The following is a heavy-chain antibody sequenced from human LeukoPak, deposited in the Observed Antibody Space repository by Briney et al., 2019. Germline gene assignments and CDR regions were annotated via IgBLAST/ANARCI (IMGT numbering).Heavy chain of an antibody. V-gene: IGHV3-23*01. D-gene: IGHD6-13*01. CDR2: ISGSGGST. CDR1: GFTFSSYA. Sequence: GGSLRLSCAASGFTFSSYAMSWVRQAPGKGLEWVSAISGSGGSTYYADSVKGRFTISRDNSKNTLYLQMNSLRAEDAAVYYCAKGSSSWYELDYWGQGTLVTVSS. J-gene: IGHJ4*02. CDR3: AKGSSSWYELDY.